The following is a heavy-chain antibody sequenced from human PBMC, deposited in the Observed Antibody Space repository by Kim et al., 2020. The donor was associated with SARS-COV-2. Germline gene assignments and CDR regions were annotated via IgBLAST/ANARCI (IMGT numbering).Heavy chain of an antibody. CDR2: ISGSGGST. Sequence: GGSLRLSCAASGFTFSSYAMSWVRQAPGKGLEWVSAISGSGGSTYYADSVKGRFTISRDNSKNTLYLQMNSLRAEDTAVYYCAKDGYTPNREDYYYYGMDVWGQGTTVTVSS. D-gene: IGHD5-18*01. CDR1: GFTFSSYA. V-gene: IGHV3-23*01. J-gene: IGHJ6*02. CDR3: AKDGYTPNREDYYYYGMDV.